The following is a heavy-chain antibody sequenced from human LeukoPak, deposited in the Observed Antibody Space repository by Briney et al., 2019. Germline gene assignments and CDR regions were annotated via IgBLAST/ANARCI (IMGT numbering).Heavy chain of an antibody. CDR2: INPNSGGT. Sequence: ASVKVFCKASGYTFTGYYMHWVRQAPGQGLEWMGWINPNSGGTNYAQKFQGRVTMTRDTSISTAYMELSRLRSDDTAVYYCASQRQGAYYDSSGYPNNAFDIWGQGTMVTVSS. D-gene: IGHD3-22*01. CDR3: ASQRQGAYYDSSGYPNNAFDI. V-gene: IGHV1-2*02. J-gene: IGHJ3*02. CDR1: GYTFTGYY.